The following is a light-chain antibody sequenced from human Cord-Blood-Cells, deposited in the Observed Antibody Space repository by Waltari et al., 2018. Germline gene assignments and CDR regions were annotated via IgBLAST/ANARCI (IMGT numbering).Light chain of an antibody. J-gene: IGKJ3*01. Sequence: DIVMTQTPLSLSVTPGQPASISCKSSQSLLHSDGKTYLYWYLQKPGQSPQLLIYEVSSRVSGVPDRFSGSGSGTDFTLKISRVEAEDVGVYYCIQGIHLTFTFGPGTKVDIK. V-gene: IGKV2-29*02. CDR2: EVS. CDR1: QSLLHSDGKTY. CDR3: IQGIHLTFT.